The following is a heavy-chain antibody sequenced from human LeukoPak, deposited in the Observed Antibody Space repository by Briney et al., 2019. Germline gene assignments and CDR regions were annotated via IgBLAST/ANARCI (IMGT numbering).Heavy chain of an antibody. CDR1: GDSVSSNSAA. J-gene: IGHJ4*02. CDR2: TYCRSKWYN. CDR3: ARDSGTYSPYFDS. V-gene: IGHV6-1*01. D-gene: IGHD2-21*01. Sequence: SQTLSLTCAISGDSVSSNSAAWNWLRQSPSRGLEWLGRTYCRSKWYNDYAVSVKSRMTINADTSKNQFSLQLNSVTPEDTAVYYCARDSGTYSPYFDSWGQGPLVTVSS.